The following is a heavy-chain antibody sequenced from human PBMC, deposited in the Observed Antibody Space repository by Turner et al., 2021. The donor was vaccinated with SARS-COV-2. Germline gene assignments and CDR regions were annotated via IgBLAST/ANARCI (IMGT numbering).Heavy chain of an antibody. CDR1: GGSFSGYY. CDR3: SRGDDSRKSGLL. V-gene: IGHV4-34*01. Sequence: QVHLQQWGAGLLKPSETLSLTCAVYGGSFSGYYWTWIRQPPGKGLEWIGEIHPSGSTYYNPSIKSRVTISQDTSKSQFSLNLSSVTAADTAVYHCSRGDDSRKSGLLWGQGTLVTVSS. J-gene: IGHJ4*02. D-gene: IGHD2-21*02. CDR2: IHPSGST.